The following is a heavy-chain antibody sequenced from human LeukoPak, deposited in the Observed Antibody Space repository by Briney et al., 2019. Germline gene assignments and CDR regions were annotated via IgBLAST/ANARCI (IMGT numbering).Heavy chain of an antibody. CDR3: ARGYGEYSGYDYVYYLDY. CDR2: INHSGST. D-gene: IGHD5-12*01. J-gene: IGHJ4*02. Sequence: SETLSLTCAVYGGSFSGYYWSWIRQPPGKGLEWIGEINHSGSTNYNPSLKSRVAISVDTSKNQFSLKLSSVTAADTAVYYCARGYGEYSGYDYVYYLDYWGQGTLVTVSS. CDR1: GGSFSGYY. V-gene: IGHV4-34*01.